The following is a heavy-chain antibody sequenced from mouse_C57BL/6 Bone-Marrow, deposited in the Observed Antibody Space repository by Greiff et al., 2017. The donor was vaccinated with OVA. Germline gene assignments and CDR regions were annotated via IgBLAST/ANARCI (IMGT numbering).Heavy chain of an antibody. CDR2: IYPGNSDP. J-gene: IGHJ3*01. CDR3: TKTVYPGRFAD. D-gene: IGHD4-1*01. V-gene: IGHV1-5*01. Sequence: EVKLMESGTVLARPGASVKMSCKTSGYTFTSYWMHWVKQRPGQGLEWIGAIYPGNSDPSYNQKFKGKAKLTAVTSASTAYIELSSLTNEDSAVYYCTKTVYPGRFADWGQGTLVTVSA. CDR1: GYTFTSYW.